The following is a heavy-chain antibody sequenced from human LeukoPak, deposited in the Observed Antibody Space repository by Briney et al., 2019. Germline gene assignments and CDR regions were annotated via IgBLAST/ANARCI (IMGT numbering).Heavy chain of an antibody. J-gene: IGHJ4*02. V-gene: IGHV3-11*04. Sequence: GGSLRLSCAASGFTFSDYYMSWIRQAPGKGLEWVSYISSSGSTIYYADSVKGRFTISRDNAKNSLYLQMDSLKAEDTAVYYCARGAMITFGGVIVDYWGQGTLVTVSS. CDR3: ARGAMITFGGVIVDY. CDR1: GFTFSDYY. D-gene: IGHD3-16*02. CDR2: ISSSGSTI.